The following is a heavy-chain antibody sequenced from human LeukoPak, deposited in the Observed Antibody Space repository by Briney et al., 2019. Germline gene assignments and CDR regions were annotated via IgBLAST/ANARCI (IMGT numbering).Heavy chain of an antibody. D-gene: IGHD3-10*01. CDR2: IYYSGST. V-gene: IGHV4-39*01. CDR3: ARQPTSYGSGRGWFDP. CDR1: GGPISSSSYY. Sequence: SETLSLTCTVSGGPISSSSYYWGWIRQPPGKGLEWIGSIYYSGSTYYNPSLKSRVTISVDTSKNQFSLKLSSVTAADTAVYYCARQPTSYGSGRGWFDPWGQGTLVTVSS. J-gene: IGHJ5*02.